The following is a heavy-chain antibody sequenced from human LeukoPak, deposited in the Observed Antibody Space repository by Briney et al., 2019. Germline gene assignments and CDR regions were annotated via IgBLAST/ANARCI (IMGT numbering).Heavy chain of an antibody. CDR1: GGSFSSGGYY. CDR3: VRNTDGRSNGDY. V-gene: IGHV4-31*03. J-gene: IGHJ4*02. Sequence: SETLSLTCTVSGGSFSSGGYYWSWIRQHPEKGLEWYGFICSSGSTKYNPSLESRVTMTVDPSENQFSLEHVAPPGADAAVYYCVRNTDGRSNGDYWGQGTLVTVSS. CDR2: ICSSGST. D-gene: IGHD1-1*01.